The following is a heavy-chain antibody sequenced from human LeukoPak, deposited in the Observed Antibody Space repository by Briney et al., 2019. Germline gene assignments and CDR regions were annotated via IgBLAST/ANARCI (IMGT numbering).Heavy chain of an antibody. J-gene: IGHJ4*02. Sequence: GGSLRLSCAASGFTVSSNYMSWVRQAPGKGLEWVSVIYSGGSTYYADSVKGRFTISRDNSKNTQYLQMNSLRAEDTAVYYCARDRKKVPAASWGQGTLVTVSS. V-gene: IGHV3-66*01. CDR2: IYSGGST. CDR3: ARDRKKVPAAS. D-gene: IGHD2-2*01. CDR1: GFTVSSNY.